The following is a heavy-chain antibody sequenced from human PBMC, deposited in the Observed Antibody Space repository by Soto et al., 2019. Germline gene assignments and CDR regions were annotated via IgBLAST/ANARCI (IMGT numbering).Heavy chain of an antibody. CDR1: GLSLSSGRLG. CDR2: IFSNDDK. CDR3: ALIKDCSRTDCYLASFDP. Sequence: QVTLKESGPVLVKPTETLTLTCTVSGLSLSSGRLGVSWIRQPPGKALEWLAHIFSNDDKSYSTSQRSRLTISKDTSRGQVVLTMTNMDPMDSATYYCALIKDCSRTDCYLASFDPWGQGTLVTFSS. D-gene: IGHD2-2*01. V-gene: IGHV2-26*01. J-gene: IGHJ5*02.